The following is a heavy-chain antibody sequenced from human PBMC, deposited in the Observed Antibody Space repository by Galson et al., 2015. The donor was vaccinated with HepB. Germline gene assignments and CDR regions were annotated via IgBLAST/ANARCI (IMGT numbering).Heavy chain of an antibody. CDR2: IDWDDDK. D-gene: IGHD6-19*01. CDR3: ARMGYSSGWYGWFDP. CDR1: GFSLSTSGMC. V-gene: IGHV2-70*01. J-gene: IGHJ5*02. Sequence: PALVKPTQTLTLTCTFSGFSLSTSGMCVSWIRQPPGKALEWLALIDWDDDKYYSTSLKTRLTISKDTSKNQVVLTMTNMDPVDTATYYCARMGYSSGWYGWFDPWGQGTLVTVSS.